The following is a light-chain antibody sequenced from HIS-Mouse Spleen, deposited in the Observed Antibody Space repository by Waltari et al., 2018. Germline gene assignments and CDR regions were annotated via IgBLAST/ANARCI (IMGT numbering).Light chain of an antibody. V-gene: IGLV2-8*01. CDR2: EVS. CDR1: SSDGGGYNY. Sequence: QSALTQPPSASGSPGQAVTNSCTGTSSDGGGYNYVSWYQQHPGKAPKLMIYEVSKRPSGVPDRFSGSKSGNTASLTVSGLQAEDEADYYCSSYAGSNIYVFGTGTKVTVL. J-gene: IGLJ1*01. CDR3: SSYAGSNIYV.